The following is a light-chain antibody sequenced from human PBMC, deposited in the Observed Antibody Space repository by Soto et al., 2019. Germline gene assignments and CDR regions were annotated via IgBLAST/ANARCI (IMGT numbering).Light chain of an antibody. CDR1: SSNIGAGYD. Sequence: QAVVTQPPSVSGAPGQRVTMSCTGSSSNIGAGYDVHWFQQLPGTAPRLLIYGNINRLAGVPARFSGSKSGTSASLAITGLQAEDEADYYCQSYDSSLSAWVFGGGTKLTV. CDR3: QSYDSSLSAWV. CDR2: GNI. J-gene: IGLJ2*01. V-gene: IGLV1-40*01.